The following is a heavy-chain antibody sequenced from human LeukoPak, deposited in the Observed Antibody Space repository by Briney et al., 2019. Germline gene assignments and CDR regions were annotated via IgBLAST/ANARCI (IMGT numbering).Heavy chain of an antibody. V-gene: IGHV3-23*01. D-gene: IGHD6-13*01. CDR1: GFTFRTYA. J-gene: IGHJ4*02. Sequence: GGSLRLSCGASGFTFRTYAMSWVRQAPGKGLEWVSGISDGGRRTFYAESVKGRFTVSRDNSKNTLYLRMNSLRAEDTAIYYCTRNQILDDTGSWYAYWGQGTLVTVSS. CDR3: TRNQILDDTGSWYAY. CDR2: ISDGGRRT.